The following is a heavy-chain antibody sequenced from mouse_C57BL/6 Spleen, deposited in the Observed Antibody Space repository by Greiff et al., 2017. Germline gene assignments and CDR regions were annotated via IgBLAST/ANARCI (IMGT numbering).Heavy chain of an antibody. Sequence: QVQLQQSGAELVKPGASVKLSCKASGYTFTEYTIHWVKQRSGQGLEWIGWFYPGSGSIKYNEKFKDKATLTANKSSSTVYMELSRLTSEDSAVYFCARHEDRMYYGSSHYFDYWGQGTTLTVSS. V-gene: IGHV1-62-2*01. D-gene: IGHD1-1*01. CDR1: GYTFTEYT. CDR3: ARHEDRMYYGSSHYFDY. CDR2: FYPGSGSI. J-gene: IGHJ2*01.